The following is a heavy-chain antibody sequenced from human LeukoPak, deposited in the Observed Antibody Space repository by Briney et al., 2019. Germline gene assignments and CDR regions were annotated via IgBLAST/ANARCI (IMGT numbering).Heavy chain of an antibody. CDR2: IRYDGSNK. CDR3: AKELITMIVVVTGFDY. D-gene: IGHD3-22*01. CDR1: GFTFSSYG. Sequence: GGSLRLSCAASGFTFSSYGMHWVRQAPGKGLEWAAFIRYDGSNKYYADSVKGRFTISRDNSKNTLYLQMNSLRAEDTAVYYCAKELITMIVVVTGFDYWGQGTLVTVSS. V-gene: IGHV3-30*02. J-gene: IGHJ4*02.